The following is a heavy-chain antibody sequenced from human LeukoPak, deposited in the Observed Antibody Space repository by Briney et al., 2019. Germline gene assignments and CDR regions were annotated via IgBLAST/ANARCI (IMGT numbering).Heavy chain of an antibody. Sequence: GGSLRLSCAASGFTFSSYSMNWVRQAPGKGLEWVANIKQDGSEKYYVDSVKGRFTISRDNAKNSLYLQMNSLRAEDTAVYYCARDYYGSGSYYGYYYYYMDVWGKGTTVTISS. J-gene: IGHJ6*03. CDR1: GFTFSSYS. CDR2: IKQDGSEK. D-gene: IGHD3-10*01. CDR3: ARDYYGSGSYYGYYYYYMDV. V-gene: IGHV3-7*01.